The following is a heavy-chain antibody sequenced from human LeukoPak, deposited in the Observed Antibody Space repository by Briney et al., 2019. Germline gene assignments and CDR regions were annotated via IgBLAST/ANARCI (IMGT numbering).Heavy chain of an antibody. Sequence: SETLSLTCTVSGGSISSYYWSWIRQPPGKGLEWIGYIYYSGSTNYNPSLKSRVTISVDTSRNQFSLKLNSVTAADTAVYYCASAGIAAAGTNWFDPWGQGTLVTVSS. CDR2: IYYSGST. D-gene: IGHD6-13*01. V-gene: IGHV4-59*12. CDR1: GGSISSYY. CDR3: ASAGIAAAGTNWFDP. J-gene: IGHJ5*02.